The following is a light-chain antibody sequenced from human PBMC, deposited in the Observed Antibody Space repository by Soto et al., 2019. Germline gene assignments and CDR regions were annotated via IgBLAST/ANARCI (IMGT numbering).Light chain of an antibody. V-gene: IGKV2-28*01. CDR1: QSPLHSDGYIY. J-gene: IGKJ2*03. CDR2: VAS. CDR3: MQALESPYS. Sequence: DIVLTQSPLSLPVTPGEPTSISCRSSQSPLHSDGYIYLDWFLQKPGQPPQLLIYVASNRASGVPDRFSGSGSGTDFTLKISRVAAEDVGVYYCMQALESPYSFGQGTKLEIK.